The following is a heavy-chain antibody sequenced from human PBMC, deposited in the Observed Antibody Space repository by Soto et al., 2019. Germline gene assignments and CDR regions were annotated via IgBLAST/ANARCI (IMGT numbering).Heavy chain of an antibody. CDR2: INTNSGGT. Sequence: QVQLVQSGAEVKKPGASVKVSCKASGYTFTGYYMHWVRQAPGQGLEWMGWINTNSGGTNYAQKVQGRVTMTRDTSISTASMELCRLRSDDTAGYYCARDCNIFRGYAEASRMDVSGPGTTVTVS. CDR3: ARDCNIFRGYAEASRMDV. J-gene: IGHJ6*02. D-gene: IGHD5-12*01. CDR1: GYTFTGYY. V-gene: IGHV1-2*02.